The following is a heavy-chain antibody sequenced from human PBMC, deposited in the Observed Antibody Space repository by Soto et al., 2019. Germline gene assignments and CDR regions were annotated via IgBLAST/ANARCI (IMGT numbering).Heavy chain of an antibody. J-gene: IGHJ4*02. D-gene: IGHD2-2*01. CDR3: AKDRDKYCSSTSCYSDY. CDR1: GFTFSSYA. V-gene: IGHV3-23*01. CDR2: ISPSGGST. Sequence: EVQLLESGGGLVQPGGSLRLSCAASGFTFSSYAISWVRQAPGKGLEWVSAISPSGGSTYYADSVKGRFTISRDNSKNTVYLQMNSLRDEDTAVYYCAKDRDKYCSSTSCYSDYWGQGTLVTVSS.